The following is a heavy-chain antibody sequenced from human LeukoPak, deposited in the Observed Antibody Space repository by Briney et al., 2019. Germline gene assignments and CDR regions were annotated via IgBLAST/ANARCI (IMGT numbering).Heavy chain of an antibody. J-gene: IGHJ4*02. V-gene: IGHV3-23*01. CDR2: IGSSGGGI. CDR3: AIDPNWGTHS. CDR1: GFTFSTYT. D-gene: IGHD7-27*01. Sequence: GGSLGLSCAASGFTFSTYTMYWVRHPPGKRLEWVSIIGSSGGGIHYADSVKGRFTISRDNSKNALYLQMNSLRVEDTAVYYCAIDPNWGTHSWGQGVLVTVSS.